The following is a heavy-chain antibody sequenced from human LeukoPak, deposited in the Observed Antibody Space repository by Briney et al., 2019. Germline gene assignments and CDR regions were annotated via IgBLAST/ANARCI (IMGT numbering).Heavy chain of an antibody. CDR2: MNPNSGNA. Sequence: ASVKVSCKASGYTFTTSDINWVRQAPGQGLQWMGWMNPNSGNAVYAQKFQGRVTMTRSTSINTAYMELSSLRSEDTAVYYCAKSQYYYDSSGYFDYWGQGTLVTVSS. CDR3: AKSQYYYDSSGYFDY. J-gene: IGHJ4*02. CDR1: GYTFTTSD. D-gene: IGHD3-22*01. V-gene: IGHV1-8*01.